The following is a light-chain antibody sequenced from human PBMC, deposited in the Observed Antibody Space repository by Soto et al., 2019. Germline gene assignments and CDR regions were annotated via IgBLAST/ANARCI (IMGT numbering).Light chain of an antibody. V-gene: IGKV1-5*03. Sequence: DIHMTQSPSTLSVSVGDRVTITCRASQTISSWLAWYQQKPGKAPKLLIYKASTLKSGVPSRFSGSGSGTEFTLTISSLQPDDAATYYCQQYNSYRAFGQGTKVDIK. CDR2: KAS. CDR1: QTISSW. CDR3: QQYNSYRA. J-gene: IGKJ1*01.